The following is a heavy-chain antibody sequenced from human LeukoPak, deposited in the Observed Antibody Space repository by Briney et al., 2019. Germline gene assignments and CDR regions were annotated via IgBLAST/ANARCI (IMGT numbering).Heavy chain of an antibody. CDR2: IFDNGDTT. CDR1: RFTFSSYA. D-gene: IGHD3-10*01. V-gene: IGHV3-23*01. J-gene: IGHJ4*02. CDR3: AKRNTMVRGGPCFDY. Sequence: PGRSLRLSCAAARFTFSSYAMNWVRQSPGKGLEWVSIIFDNGDTTYYADSVEGRLTTSRDNSNDTLYLQMNDLRPDGTAIYYCAKRNTMVRGGPCFDYWGQGLLVTVSS.